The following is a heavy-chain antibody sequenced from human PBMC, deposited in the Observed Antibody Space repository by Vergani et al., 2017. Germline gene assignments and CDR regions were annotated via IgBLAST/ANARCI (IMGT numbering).Heavy chain of an antibody. Sequence: VQLVQSGAEVKKPGESLKISCQISGYSFTNYWIGWVRQMPGKGLEWMGIIHPADSDTRYSPSFQGQVTISVAKSISTAYLQRSSLRASDSAMYYCARLYGRDSSGSKYFDYWGQGTLVTVSS. V-gene: IGHV5-51*01. CDR3: ARLYGRDSSGSKYFDY. D-gene: IGHD3-22*01. CDR1: GYSFTNYW. CDR2: IHPADSDT. J-gene: IGHJ4*02.